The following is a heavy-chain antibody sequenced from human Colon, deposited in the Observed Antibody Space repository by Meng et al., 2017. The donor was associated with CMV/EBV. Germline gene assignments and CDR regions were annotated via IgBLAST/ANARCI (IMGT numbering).Heavy chain of an antibody. J-gene: IGHJ4*02. D-gene: IGHD3-10*01. CDR1: GFTFSTYW. Sequence: GESLKISCAASGFTFSTYWMHWVRQAPGKELVWVSRINGDGRSTTYADSVKGRFTISRDNAKNTLYLQMNSLRAEDTAVYFCARDVRFYSGQDFWGQGTLVTVSS. V-gene: IGHV3-74*01. CDR2: INGDGRST. CDR3: ARDVRFYSGQDF.